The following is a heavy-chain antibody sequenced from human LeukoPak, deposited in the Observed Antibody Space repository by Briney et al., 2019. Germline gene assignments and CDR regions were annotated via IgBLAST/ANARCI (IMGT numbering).Heavy chain of an antibody. J-gene: IGHJ4*02. CDR2: INSGGSGT. CDR1: GFNFASNW. Sequence: GGSLRLSCAASGFNFASNWMHWVRQTPGKGLMWVSRINSGGSGTSYADSVEGRFTISRDNAKNTLYLQMNSLRAEDTAVYYCARNVGWFRFDYWGQGALVTVSS. D-gene: IGHD2-15*01. V-gene: IGHV3-74*01. CDR3: ARNVGWFRFDY.